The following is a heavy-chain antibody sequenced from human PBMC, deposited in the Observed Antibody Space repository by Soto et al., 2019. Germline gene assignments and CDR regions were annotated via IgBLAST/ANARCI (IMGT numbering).Heavy chain of an antibody. J-gene: IGHJ4*02. CDR1: GFTFSSHA. Sequence: EVQLVESGGGLVQPGGSLKLSCAVSGFTFSSHAMNWVRQAPGKGLEWVAYIHGTRSIIYYADSVKGRFTISRDNAKNSLYLQMDRLGGEDAALYYGARDARNADYDYWGQGTMVTVSS. CDR2: IHGTRSII. V-gene: IGHV3-48*01. D-gene: IGHD3-16*01. CDR3: ARDARNADYDY.